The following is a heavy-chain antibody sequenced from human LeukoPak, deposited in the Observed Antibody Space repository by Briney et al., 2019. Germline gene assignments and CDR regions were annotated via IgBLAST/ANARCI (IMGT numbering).Heavy chain of an antibody. Sequence: GGSLRLSCSASGFTFSSYAMHWVRQAPGKGLEYVSAISSNGGSTYYANSVKGRFTISRDNSKNTLYLQMGSLRAEDMAVYYCARTYCSSTSCYYGGMDVWGQGTTVTVSS. CDR1: GFTFSSYA. D-gene: IGHD2-2*01. CDR2: ISSNGGST. V-gene: IGHV3-64*01. CDR3: ARTYCSSTSCYYGGMDV. J-gene: IGHJ6*02.